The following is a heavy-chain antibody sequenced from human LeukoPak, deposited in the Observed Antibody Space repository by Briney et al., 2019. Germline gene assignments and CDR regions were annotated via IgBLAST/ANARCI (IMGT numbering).Heavy chain of an antibody. J-gene: IGHJ4*02. CDR2: IYSGGST. Sequence: GGSLRLSCAASGFTVSSNYMSWVRQAPGKGLEWVSVIYSGGSTYYADSVKGRFTISRDNSKNTLYLQMNSLRAEDTAVYYCARDGYYDRSGYSAYWGQGTLVTVSS. CDR3: ARDGYYDRSGYSAY. V-gene: IGHV3-53*01. CDR1: GFTVSSNY. D-gene: IGHD3-22*01.